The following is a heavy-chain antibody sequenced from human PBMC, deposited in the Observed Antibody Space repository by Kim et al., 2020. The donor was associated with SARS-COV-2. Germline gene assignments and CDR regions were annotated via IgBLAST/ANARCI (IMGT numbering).Heavy chain of an antibody. Sequence: SYAQKFQGRVTITRYTSTSTVYMELSSLRSEDTAVYYCARGAWIQLWFIYWGQGTLVTVSS. D-gene: IGHD5-18*01. J-gene: IGHJ4*02. V-gene: IGHV1-46*01. CDR3: ARGAWIQLWFIY.